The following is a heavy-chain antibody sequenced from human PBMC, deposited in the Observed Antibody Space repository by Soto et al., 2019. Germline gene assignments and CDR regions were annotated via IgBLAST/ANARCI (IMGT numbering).Heavy chain of an antibody. J-gene: IGHJ3*01. CDR3: AKESRHDYNRGMDAFDV. CDR1: GGSISSYY. Sequence: QVQLQESGPGLVKTSETLSLTCTVSGGSISSYYWSWVRQPPGKGLEWIGYIHYSGSTNYNPSLRIRLTMSVDTSKNQFSLKLTSVTAADTALYYCAKESRHDYNRGMDAFDVWGQGTMVTVTS. CDR2: IHYSGST. D-gene: IGHD4-4*01. V-gene: IGHV4-59*01.